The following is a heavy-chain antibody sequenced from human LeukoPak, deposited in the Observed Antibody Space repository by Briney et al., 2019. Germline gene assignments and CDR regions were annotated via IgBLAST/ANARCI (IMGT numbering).Heavy chain of an antibody. CDR2: INPDGSAT. Sequence: PGGSLRLSCAASGFKFINYWMAWVRQAPGKGLEWAANINPDGSATFYVDSVKGRFTISRDNAKNSLYLQMNSLRVEDTAVYYCVRSIDYWGQANLVTVSS. V-gene: IGHV3-7*01. CDR3: VRSIDY. CDR1: GFKFINYW. J-gene: IGHJ4*02.